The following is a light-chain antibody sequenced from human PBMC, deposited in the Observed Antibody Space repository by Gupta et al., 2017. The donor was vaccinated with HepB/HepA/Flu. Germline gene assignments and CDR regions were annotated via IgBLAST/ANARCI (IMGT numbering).Light chain of an antibody. Sequence: QSALTQPASVSGSPGQSITISCTGTSSDVGGDKYVSWYQQHPGEAPKLMIYDVSDRPSGVSNRFSGSKSGNTASLTISGLQPEDEADYYCSSYTRSSTLVFGGGTKMTVI. CDR2: DVS. V-gene: IGLV2-14*03. CDR3: SSYTRSSTLV. J-gene: IGLJ2*01. CDR1: SSDVGGDKY.